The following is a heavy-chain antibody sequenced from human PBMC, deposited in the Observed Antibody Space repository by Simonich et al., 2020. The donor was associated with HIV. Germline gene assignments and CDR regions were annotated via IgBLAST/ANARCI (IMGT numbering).Heavy chain of an antibody. CDR3: ARLKVVGTTNVLYYFDY. CDR1: GGSLSGYF. D-gene: IGHD1-26*01. Sequence: QVQLQQWGAGLLKPSETLSLTCAVYGGSLSGYFWSWIRQPPGKGLEWIGEINHSRSTNYNPSLKSRVTTSVDTSKNQFSLKLSSVTAADTAVYYGARLKVVGTTNVLYYFDYWGQGTLVTVSS. CDR2: INHSRST. J-gene: IGHJ4*02. V-gene: IGHV4-34*01.